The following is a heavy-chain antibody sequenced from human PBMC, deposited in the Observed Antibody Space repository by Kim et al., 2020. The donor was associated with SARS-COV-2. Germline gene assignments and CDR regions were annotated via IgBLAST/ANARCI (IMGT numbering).Heavy chain of an antibody. CDR3: AREGEQGGVGY. Sequence: SETLSLTCTVSGGSISSYYWSWIRQPPGKGLEWIGYIYYSGSTNYNPSLKSRVTISVDTSKNQFSLKLSSVTAADTAVYYCAREGEQGGVGYWGQGTLVTVSS. D-gene: IGHD3-16*01. V-gene: IGHV4-59*13. CDR1: GGSISSYY. CDR2: IYYSGST. J-gene: IGHJ4*02.